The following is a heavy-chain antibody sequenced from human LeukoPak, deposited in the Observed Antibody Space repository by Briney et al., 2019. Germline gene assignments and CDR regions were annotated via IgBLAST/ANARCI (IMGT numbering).Heavy chain of an antibody. CDR2: ISSSGSTI. J-gene: IGHJ6*04. CDR3: ARDRVVRGVISTIIYYYYGMDV. Sequence: GGSLRLSCAASGFTFGSYEMNWVRQAPGKGLEWVSYISSSGSTIYYADSVKGRFTISRDNAKNSLYLQMNSLRAEDTAVYYCARDRVVRGVISTIIYYYYGMDVWGKGTTVTVSS. V-gene: IGHV3-48*03. D-gene: IGHD3-10*01. CDR1: GFTFGSYE.